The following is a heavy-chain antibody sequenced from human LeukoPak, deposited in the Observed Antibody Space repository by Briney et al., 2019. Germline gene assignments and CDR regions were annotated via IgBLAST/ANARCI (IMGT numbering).Heavy chain of an antibody. Sequence: SVKVSCKASGGTFSSYAISWVRQAPGQGLEWMGGIIPIFGTANYAQKFQGRVTITTDESTSTAYMELSSLRSEDTAVYYCAIQSSIAARPYYYYYYMDVWGKGTTVTVSS. D-gene: IGHD6-6*01. CDR3: AIQSSIAARPYYYYYYMDV. CDR1: GGTFSSYA. CDR2: IIPIFGTA. V-gene: IGHV1-69*05. J-gene: IGHJ6*03.